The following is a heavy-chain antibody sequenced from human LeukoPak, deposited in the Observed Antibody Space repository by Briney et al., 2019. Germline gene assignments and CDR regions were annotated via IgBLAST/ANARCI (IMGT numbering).Heavy chain of an antibody. Sequence: GGSLRLSCAASGFTFNYYTMNWVRQVPGKGLEWVSSITSSGSDTYYADSVKGRFTISRDNDKKSLYLQMNSLRVEDTAVYYCARGGIPVDYWGQGTLVTVSS. CDR2: ITSSGSDT. CDR1: GFTFNYYT. CDR3: ARGGIPVDY. D-gene: IGHD2-21*01. V-gene: IGHV3-21*01. J-gene: IGHJ4*02.